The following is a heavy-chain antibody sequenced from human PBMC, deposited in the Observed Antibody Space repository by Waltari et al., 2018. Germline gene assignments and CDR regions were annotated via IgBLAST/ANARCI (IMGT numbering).Heavy chain of an antibody. CDR2: ISGYNGKT. CDR1: GYTFTGYG. J-gene: IGHJ4*02. D-gene: IGHD2-21*02. V-gene: IGHV1-18*01. CDR3: ARGCACGGDFDPYYFDY. Sequence: QVQLVQSGAEVREPGASVKVSCKASGYTFTGYGITWVRQAPGQGLEWMGWISGYNGKTNYAQKVQGRVTMTTDTSTSTAYMELRSLRSDDTAVYFCARGCACGGDFDPYYFDYWGQGTLVTVSS.